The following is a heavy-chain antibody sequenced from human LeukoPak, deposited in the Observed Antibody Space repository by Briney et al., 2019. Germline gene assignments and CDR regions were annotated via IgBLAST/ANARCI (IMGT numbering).Heavy chain of an antibody. D-gene: IGHD4-23*01. CDR3: AKDPSTVVTPVAFDI. V-gene: IGHV3-53*01. J-gene: IGHJ3*02. CDR1: GFTVNSKY. CDR2: IYSGGNT. Sequence: PGGSLRLSCAASGFTVNSKYMSWVRQAPGKGLEWVAIIYSGGNTYYADSVKGRFTISRDNSKNTLYFQMNSLRAEDTAVYYCAKDPSTVVTPVAFDIWGQGTMVTVSS.